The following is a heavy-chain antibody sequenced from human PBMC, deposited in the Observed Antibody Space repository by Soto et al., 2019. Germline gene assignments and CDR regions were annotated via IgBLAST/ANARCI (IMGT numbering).Heavy chain of an antibody. CDR3: ARETAGSGKNNWFDP. CDR1: GGSISTYY. J-gene: IGHJ5*02. Sequence: QVQLQESGPGLVKPSETLSLTCTVSGGSISTYYWSWIRQPPGKGLEWIGYIHDSGSTYYNPSLTSRVTRSVDTSRNQLSLQLNSVTAADAAVYYCARETAGSGKNNWFDPWGQGTLVIVSS. CDR2: IHDSGST. V-gene: IGHV4-59*01. D-gene: IGHD3-10*01.